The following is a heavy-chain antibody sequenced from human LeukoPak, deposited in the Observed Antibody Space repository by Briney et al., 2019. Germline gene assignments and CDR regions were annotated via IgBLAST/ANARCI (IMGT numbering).Heavy chain of an antibody. CDR1: GFTFSSSA. Sequence: GGSLRLSCAASGFTFSSSAMSWVRQAPGKGLEWVAAISDTGRLSYCADSVNGRFTISRDNSKNTLSLQMNSLRAADTAVYYCARLYLTPYDSSGNDYWGQGTLVTVSS. J-gene: IGHJ4*02. CDR2: ISDTGRLS. CDR3: ARLYLTPYDSSGNDY. D-gene: IGHD3-22*01. V-gene: IGHV3-23*01.